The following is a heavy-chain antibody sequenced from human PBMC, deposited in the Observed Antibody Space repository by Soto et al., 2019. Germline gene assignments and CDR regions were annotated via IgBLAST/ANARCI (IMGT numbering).Heavy chain of an antibody. CDR1: GGSIGSGGYY. Sequence: SETLSLTCTVSGGSIGSGGYYWSWIRQHPGKGLEWIGYISYSGSTDYNSSLKSRVAILIDTSKNQFSLRLSSVTAADTAVYYCAAGIVSSSFDYWGQGTLVTVSS. D-gene: IGHD2-21*01. V-gene: IGHV4-31*03. CDR2: ISYSGST. CDR3: AAGIVSSSFDY. J-gene: IGHJ4*02.